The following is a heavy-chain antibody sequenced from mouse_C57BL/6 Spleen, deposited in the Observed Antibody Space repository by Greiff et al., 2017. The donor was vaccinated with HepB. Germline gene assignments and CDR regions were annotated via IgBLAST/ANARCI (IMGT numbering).Heavy chain of an antibody. CDR1: GFTFSSYG. CDR2: ISSGGSYT. J-gene: IGHJ1*03. CDR3: ARHEANWDVDWYFDV. Sequence: EVKLMESGGDLVKPGGSLKLSCAASGFTFSSYGMSWVRQTPDKRLEWVATISSGGSYTYYPDSVKGRFTISRDNAKNTLYLQMSSLKSEDTAMYYCARHEANWDVDWYFDVWGTGTTVTVSS. D-gene: IGHD4-1*01. V-gene: IGHV5-6*01.